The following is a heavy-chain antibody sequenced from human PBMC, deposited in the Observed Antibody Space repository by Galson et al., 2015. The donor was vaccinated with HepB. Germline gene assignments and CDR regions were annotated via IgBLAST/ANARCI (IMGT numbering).Heavy chain of an antibody. J-gene: IGHJ6*01. Sequence: SLRLSCAAYGFTFSNYAFHWVRKAPGKALEWVALISYDGSKKSYTGSVKARFTISRDDSKNIVYLQMNSLRVDDSSLYYCAIGPPRVVMDYYYYGMDVWGQGTTVTVSS. CDR2: ISYDGSKK. CDR1: GFTFSNYA. D-gene: IGHD2-8*01. CDR3: AIGPPRVVMDYYYYGMDV. V-gene: IGHV3-30*04.